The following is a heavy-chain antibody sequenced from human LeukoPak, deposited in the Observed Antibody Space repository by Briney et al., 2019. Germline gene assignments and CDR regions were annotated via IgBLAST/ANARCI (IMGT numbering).Heavy chain of an antibody. D-gene: IGHD3-16*01. CDR1: GGSISSGDYY. CDR3: ARGASRGSHAFDI. Sequence: SETLSLTCTVSGGSISSGDYYWSWIRQPPGKGLEWIGYIYYSGSTYYNPSLKSRVTISVDTSKNQFSLKLSSVTAADTAVYYCARGASRGSHAFDIWGQGTMVTVSS. CDR2: IYYSGST. J-gene: IGHJ3*02. V-gene: IGHV4-30-4*08.